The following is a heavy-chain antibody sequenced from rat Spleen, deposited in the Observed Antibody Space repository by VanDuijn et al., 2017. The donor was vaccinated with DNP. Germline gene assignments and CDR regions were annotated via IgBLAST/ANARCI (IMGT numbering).Heavy chain of an antibody. CDR2: VTSSGGST. Sequence: EVQLVESGGGLVQPGRSLKLSCVASRFTFNSYWMAWIRQVPGKGLEWVASVTSSGGSTYYPDSVRGRFTFSRDNAESTLYLQMDSLRSEDTATYYCARHRLYHNLFDYWGQGVMVTVSS. V-gene: IGHV5-31*01. D-gene: IGHD1-10*01. CDR1: RFTFNSYW. CDR3: ARHRLYHNLFDY. J-gene: IGHJ2*01.